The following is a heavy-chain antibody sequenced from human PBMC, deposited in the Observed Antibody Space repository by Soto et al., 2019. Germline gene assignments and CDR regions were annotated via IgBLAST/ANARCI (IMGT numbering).Heavy chain of an antibody. J-gene: IGHJ4*02. Sequence: QVQLVQSGAEVKKPGASVKVSCKASGYTFTSYGISWVRQAPGQGLEWMGWVNAYNGNTNSAQKFKARVTMTTDISTSTAYMELRSRRSDDTAVYYCAGEAVSGRTGFDYWGQGTLVTVSS. D-gene: IGHD6-19*01. CDR2: VNAYNGNT. CDR3: AGEAVSGRTGFDY. CDR1: GYTFTSYG. V-gene: IGHV1-18*01.